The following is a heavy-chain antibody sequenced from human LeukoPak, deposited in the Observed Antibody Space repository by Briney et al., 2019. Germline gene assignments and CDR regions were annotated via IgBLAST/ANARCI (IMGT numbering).Heavy chain of an antibody. CDR2: ISAYNGNT. V-gene: IGHV1-18*01. CDR1: GYTFTSYG. D-gene: IGHD1-1*01. J-gene: IGHJ4*02. Sequence: ASVKVSCKASGYTFTSYGISWVRQAPGQGLEWMGWISAYNGNTNYAQKFQGRVTITADESTSTAYMELSSLRSEDTAVYYCARARVPGYNLMNPFDYWGQGTLVTVSS. CDR3: ARARVPGYNLMNPFDY.